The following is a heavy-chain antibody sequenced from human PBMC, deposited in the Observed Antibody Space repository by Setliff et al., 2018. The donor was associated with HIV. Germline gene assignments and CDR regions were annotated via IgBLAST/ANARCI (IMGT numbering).Heavy chain of an antibody. CDR1: GYTFTGYY. J-gene: IGHJ4*03. Sequence: ASVKVSCKASGYTFTGYYMHWVRQAPGQGLEWMGWINPNSGGTNYAQKFQGRVTMTRDTSISTAYMELSRLRSDDTAVYYCARAPPMTTVVTPYFDYWVPETLLVTVSS. CDR3: ARAPPMTTVVTPYFDY. D-gene: IGHD4-17*01. V-gene: IGHV1-2*02. CDR2: INPNSGGT.